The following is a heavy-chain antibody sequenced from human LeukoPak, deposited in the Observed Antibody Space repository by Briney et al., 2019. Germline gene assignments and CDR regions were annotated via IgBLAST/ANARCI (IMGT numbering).Heavy chain of an antibody. D-gene: IGHD5-12*01. Sequence: GGSLRLSCAASGFTFSSYGMHWVRQAPGKGLEWVAVISYDGSNKYYADSVKGRFTISRDNSKNTLYLQMNSLRAEDTAVYYCAKLEGKYSGYEKVISDAFDIWGQGTMVTVSS. J-gene: IGHJ3*02. CDR3: AKLEGKYSGYEKVISDAFDI. CDR2: ISYDGSNK. V-gene: IGHV3-30*18. CDR1: GFTFSSYG.